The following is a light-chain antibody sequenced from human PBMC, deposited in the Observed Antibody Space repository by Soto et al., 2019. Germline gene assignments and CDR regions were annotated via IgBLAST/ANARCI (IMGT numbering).Light chain of an antibody. CDR3: QQYTRYSAYT. CDR1: QTISNW. CDR2: KAS. V-gene: IGKV1-5*03. Sequence: DIQMTQFPSTLSASIGDRVTITCRASQTISNWLAWYQQKPGKAPNLLIYKASSLETGVPSRFSGSGSGTEFTLTISSLQPDDFATYYCQQYTRYSAYTFGQGTRLELK. J-gene: IGKJ2*01.